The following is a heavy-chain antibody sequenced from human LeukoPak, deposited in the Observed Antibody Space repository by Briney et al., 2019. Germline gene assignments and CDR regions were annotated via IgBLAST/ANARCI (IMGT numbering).Heavy chain of an antibody. CDR3: ARDITYSNYPDDSFDI. J-gene: IGHJ3*02. CDR2: ISSSSSYI. D-gene: IGHD4-11*01. V-gene: IGHV3-21*01. CDR1: GFTFSSYS. Sequence: GGSLRLSCAASGFTFSSYSMNWVRQAPAKGLEWVSSISSSSSYIYYADSVKGRFTISRDKAKNSLYLQMNSLRAEDTAVYYCARDITYSNYPDDSFDIWGQGTMLTVSS.